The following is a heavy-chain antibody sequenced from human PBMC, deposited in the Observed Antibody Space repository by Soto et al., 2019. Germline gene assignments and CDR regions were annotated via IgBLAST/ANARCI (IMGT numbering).Heavy chain of an antibody. CDR2: ISSNGGST. Sequence: GGSLRLSCAASGFTFSSYAMHWVRQAPGKGLEYVSAISSNGGSTYYANSVKGRFTISRDNSKNTLYLQMGSLRAEDMAVYYCARENYGDDVLSFDYWGQGTLVTVSS. J-gene: IGHJ4*02. CDR3: ARENYGDDVLSFDY. D-gene: IGHD4-17*01. CDR1: GFTFSSYA. V-gene: IGHV3-64*01.